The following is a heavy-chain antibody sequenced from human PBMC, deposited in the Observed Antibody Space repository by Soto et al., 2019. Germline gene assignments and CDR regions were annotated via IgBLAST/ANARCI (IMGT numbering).Heavy chain of an antibody. CDR3: ARNGWGMATVGM. D-gene: IGHD4-4*01. V-gene: IGHV3-53*01. J-gene: IGHJ4*02. Sequence: GESLKISCAASGFTVSNNYMIWFRLPPGKGLEWVSLIYSGGTTYYADSVKGRFTISRDNSKNTLYLQMNSLRVEDTAVYYCARNGWGMATVGMWGPGTLVTVSS. CDR1: GFTVSNNY. CDR2: IYSGGTT.